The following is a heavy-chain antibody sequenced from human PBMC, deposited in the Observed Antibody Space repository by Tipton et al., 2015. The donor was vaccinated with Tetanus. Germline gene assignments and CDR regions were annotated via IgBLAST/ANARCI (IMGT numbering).Heavy chain of an antibody. D-gene: IGHD5-24*01. Sequence: TLSLTCTVSGGSISSSSYYWGWIRQPPGKGLEWIGSIYYSGSTYYNPSLKSRVTISVDTSKNQFSLKLSSVTAADTAVYYRARRRDPPNWYFDLWGRGTLVTVSS. J-gene: IGHJ2*01. CDR1: GGSISSSSYY. CDR3: ARRRDPPNWYFDL. V-gene: IGHV4-39*01. CDR2: IYYSGST.